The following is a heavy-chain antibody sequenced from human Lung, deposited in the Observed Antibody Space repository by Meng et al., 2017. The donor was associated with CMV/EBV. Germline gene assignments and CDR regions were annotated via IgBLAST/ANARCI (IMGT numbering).Heavy chain of an antibody. Sequence: SXXVSXKASGGTFSSYTINWVRQAPGQGLEWMGGIIPILGIANSAQKFQGRVTITADKSTSTAYVELSSLKSEDTAVYYCATSFYCSTTNCYTYYGLDVGXQGNXVTVSS. CDR2: IIPILGIA. D-gene: IGHD2-2*02. J-gene: IGHJ6*02. CDR3: ATSFYCSTTNCYTYYGLDV. CDR1: GGTFSSYT. V-gene: IGHV1-69*10.